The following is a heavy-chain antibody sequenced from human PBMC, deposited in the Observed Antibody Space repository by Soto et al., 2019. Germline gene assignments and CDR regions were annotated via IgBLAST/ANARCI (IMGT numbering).Heavy chain of an antibody. CDR1: GFSLSTIGVG. CDR3: ANSDNEGWALEY. CDR2: IYWDDDE. J-gene: IGHJ4*02. V-gene: IGHV2-5*02. D-gene: IGHD2-8*01. Sequence: QINLKVSGPTLVRPTHTLTLTCTVSGFSLSTIGVGVAWIRQPPGKALEWLGIIYWDDDERYSPSLRSRLTITKETSLNQVLLRMTNMDPLDTATYYCANSDNEGWALEYWGQAQLVTVSP.